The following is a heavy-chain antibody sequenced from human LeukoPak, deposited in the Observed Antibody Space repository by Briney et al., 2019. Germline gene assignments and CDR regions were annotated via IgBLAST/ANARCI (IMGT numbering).Heavy chain of an antibody. D-gene: IGHD1-26*01. CDR3: ARHPTKWELRLSLDY. CDR2: IYYSGST. V-gene: IGHV4-39*01. CDR1: GGSISSSSYY. J-gene: IGHJ4*02. Sequence: SETLSLTCTVSGGSISSSSYYWGWIRQPPGKGLEWIGSIYYSGSTYYNPSLKSRVTISVDTSKNQFSLNMNSVTAADTAVYYCARHPTKWELRLSLDYWGQGTLVTVSS.